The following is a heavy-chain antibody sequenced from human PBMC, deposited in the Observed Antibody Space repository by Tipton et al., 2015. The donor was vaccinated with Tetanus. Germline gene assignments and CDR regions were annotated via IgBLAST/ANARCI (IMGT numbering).Heavy chain of an antibody. Sequence: QSGAEVKKPGSSVKVSCKASGGTFTFTKYALSWVRQAPGQGLEWVGGIIPIFGTTTSARKFQGRVTITADESTSTAYMELSGLRSDDTAIYFCAKAPNRIYRAFDSWGQGTLVTVSS. D-gene: IGHD1-14*01. CDR3: AKAPNRIYRAFDS. CDR2: IIPIFGTT. CDR1: GGTFTFTKYA. J-gene: IGHJ4*02. V-gene: IGHV1-69*01.